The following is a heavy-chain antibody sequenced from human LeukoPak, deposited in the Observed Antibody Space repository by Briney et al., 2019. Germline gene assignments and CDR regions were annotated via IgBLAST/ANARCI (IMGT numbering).Heavy chain of an antibody. CDR3: AREPRFLEWSRNIY. J-gene: IGHJ4*02. V-gene: IGHV4-34*01. CDR2: INYSGST. Sequence: SETLSLTCAVYGGSFSGYYWSWIRQPPGKGLEWIGEINYSGSTNYNPSLKSRVTISVDTSKNQFSLKLSSVTAADTAVYYCAREPRFLEWSRNIYWGQGTLVTVSS. CDR1: GGSFSGYY. D-gene: IGHD3-3*01.